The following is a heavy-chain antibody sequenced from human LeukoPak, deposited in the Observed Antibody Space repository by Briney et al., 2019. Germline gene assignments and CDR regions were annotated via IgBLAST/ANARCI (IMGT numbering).Heavy chain of an antibody. J-gene: IGHJ4*02. Sequence: GASVKVSCKASGYTFTSYDINWVRQATGQGLEWMGWMNPNSGNTGYAQKFQGRVTMTRNTSISTAYMELSSLRSEDTAVYYCARVRYSGYKLHYWGQGTLVTVSS. CDR1: GYTFTSYD. V-gene: IGHV1-8*01. CDR3: ARVRYSGYKLHY. D-gene: IGHD5-12*01. CDR2: MNPNSGNT.